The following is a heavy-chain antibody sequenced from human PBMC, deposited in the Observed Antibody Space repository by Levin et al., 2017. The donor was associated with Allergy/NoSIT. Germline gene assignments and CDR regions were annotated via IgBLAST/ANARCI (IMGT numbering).Heavy chain of an antibody. V-gene: IGHV3-21*01. CDR1: GFTFSSYS. CDR2: ISSSSSYI. J-gene: IGHJ4*02. CDR3: ARHTYYYDSSGYYGLDY. D-gene: IGHD3-22*01. Sequence: GGSLRLSCAASGFTFSSYSMNWVRQAPGKGLEWVSSISSSSSYIYYADSVKGRFTISRDNAKNSLYLQMNSLRAEDTAVYYCARHTYYYDSSGYYGLDYWGQGTLVTVSS.